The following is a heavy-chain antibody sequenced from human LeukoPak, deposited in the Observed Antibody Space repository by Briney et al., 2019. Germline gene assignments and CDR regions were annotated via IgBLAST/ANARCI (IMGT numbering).Heavy chain of an antibody. CDR2: IYYSGST. V-gene: IGHV4-59*08. Sequence: SETLSLTCTVSGGSISSYYWSWIRQPPGKGLEWIGYIYYSGSTNYNPSLKSRVTISVDTSKNQFSLKLSSVSASDTAVYYCARHAYGNYRDEFDYWGQGTLVTVSS. CDR3: ARHAYGNYRDEFDY. J-gene: IGHJ4*02. CDR1: GGSISSYY. D-gene: IGHD1-7*01.